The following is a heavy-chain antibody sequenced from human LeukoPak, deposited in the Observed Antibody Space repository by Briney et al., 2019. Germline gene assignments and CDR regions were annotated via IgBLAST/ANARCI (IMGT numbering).Heavy chain of an antibody. CDR3: ARDSLLGNYFGC. Sequence: SETLSLTCTASGGSISSYYWSWIRQPPGKGLEWIGYIYYSGSTNYNPSLKSRVTISVDTSKNQFSLKLSSVTAADTAVYYCARDSLLGNYFGCWGQGTLVTVSS. D-gene: IGHD2-15*01. CDR2: IYYSGST. CDR1: GGSISSYY. J-gene: IGHJ4*02. V-gene: IGHV4-59*01.